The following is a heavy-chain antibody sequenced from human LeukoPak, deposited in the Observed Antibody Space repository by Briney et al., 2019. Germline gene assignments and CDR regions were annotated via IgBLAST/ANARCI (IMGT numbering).Heavy chain of an antibody. CDR2: IIPIFGTA. V-gene: IGHV1-69*05. CDR1: GGTFSSYA. Sequence: SVKVSCKASGGTFSSYAISWVRQAPGQGLEWMGGIIPIFGTANYAQKFQGRVTITTDESTSTAYMELSSLRSEDTAVYYCAREFGYAVTSLDYWGQGTLVTDSS. J-gene: IGHJ4*02. D-gene: IGHD4-17*01. CDR3: AREFGYAVTSLDY.